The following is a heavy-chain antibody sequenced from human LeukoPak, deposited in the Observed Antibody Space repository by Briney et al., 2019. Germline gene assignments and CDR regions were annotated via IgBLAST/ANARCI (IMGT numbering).Heavy chain of an antibody. J-gene: IGHJ4*02. D-gene: IGHD3-9*01. Sequence: PSETLSLTCTVSGGSISSYFWNWIRQPPGTGLEWIGYIYYSGSTNYNPSLNSRVTISVDTSKNQFSLKLSSVTAADTAVYYCARYRPLYDILTGSYFDYWGQGTLVTVSS. CDR1: GGSISSYF. V-gene: IGHV4-59*01. CDR2: IYYSGST. CDR3: ARYRPLYDILTGSYFDY.